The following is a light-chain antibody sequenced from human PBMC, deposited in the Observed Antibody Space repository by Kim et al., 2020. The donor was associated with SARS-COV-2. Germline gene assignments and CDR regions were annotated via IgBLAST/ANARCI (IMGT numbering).Light chain of an antibody. CDR1: QDISNY. J-gene: IGKJ1*01. CDR2: ATP. Sequence: IQMTQSPSSLSASVGDEVTITCRASQDISNYLAWYQQKPGKAPKLLMYATPTLQSGVPSRFRGSRSGTDFTLIITRLQPEDVATYFCQKYDSAPWTFGQGTKVDIK. V-gene: IGKV1-27*01. CDR3: QKYDSAPWT.